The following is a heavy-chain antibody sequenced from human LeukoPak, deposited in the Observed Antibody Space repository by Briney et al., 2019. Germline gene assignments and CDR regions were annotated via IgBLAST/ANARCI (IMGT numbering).Heavy chain of an antibody. D-gene: IGHD2-2*01. Sequence: GRSLRLSCAASGFTLSTFDMNWVRQAPGKGLEWVSSISTSSRYIYYRDSVKGRFTISRDDAKNSLNLQMNSLRVEDTAVYYCARADCSGSTCYLRRSWFDPWGQGTLVTVSS. CDR2: ISTSSRYI. CDR3: ARADCSGSTCYLRRSWFDP. J-gene: IGHJ5*02. CDR1: GFTLSTFD. V-gene: IGHV3-21*01.